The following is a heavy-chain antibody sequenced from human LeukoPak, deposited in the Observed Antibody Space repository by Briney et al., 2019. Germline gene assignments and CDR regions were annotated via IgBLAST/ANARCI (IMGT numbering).Heavy chain of an antibody. V-gene: IGHV3-15*01. Sequence: PGGSLRLSCAASAFTFSNAWMSWVRQAPGKGLEWVGRIKSKADGGTTDYAAPVKGRFTISRDDSKNTLYLQMNSLKTEDTAVYYCTTAWNDWHYFDYWGQGTLVTVSS. J-gene: IGHJ4*02. CDR2: IKSKADGGTT. CDR1: AFTFSNAW. CDR3: TTAWNDWHYFDY. D-gene: IGHD1-1*01.